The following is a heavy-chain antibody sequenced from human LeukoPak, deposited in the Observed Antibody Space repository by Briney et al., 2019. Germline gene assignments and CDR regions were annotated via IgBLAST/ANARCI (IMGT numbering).Heavy chain of an antibody. CDR1: GGSISSYY. J-gene: IGHJ6*03. V-gene: IGHV4-59*01. CDR3: ARGSGYSYGYYYYYMDV. Sequence: SETLSLTCTVSGGSISSYYWSWIRQPPGKGLEWIGYIYYSGSTNYNPSLKSRVTISVDTSKNQFSLKLSPVTAADTAVYYCARGSGYSYGYYYYYMDVWGKGTTVTVSS. D-gene: IGHD5-18*01. CDR2: IYYSGST.